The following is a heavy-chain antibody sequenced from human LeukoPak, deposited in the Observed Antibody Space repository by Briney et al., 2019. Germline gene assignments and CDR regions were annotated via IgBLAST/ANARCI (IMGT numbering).Heavy chain of an antibody. V-gene: IGHV4-59*01. Sequence: PSETLSLTCTVSGGSISSYYWSWIRQPPGKGLEWIGYIYYSGSTNYNPFLKSRVTISVDTSKNQFSLELSSVTAADTAVYYCAREATRRAFDIWGQGTMVTASS. CDR3: AREATRRAFDI. CDR2: IYYSGST. CDR1: GGSISSYY. J-gene: IGHJ3*02. D-gene: IGHD4-11*01.